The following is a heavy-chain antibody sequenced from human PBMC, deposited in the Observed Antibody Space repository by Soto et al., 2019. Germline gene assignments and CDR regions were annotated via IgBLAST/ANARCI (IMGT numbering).Heavy chain of an antibody. D-gene: IGHD3-10*01. CDR1: GYTFTTYA. Sequence: QVQLVQSGAEEKKPGASVMLSCKASGYTFTTYALHWVRQAPGQRLEWMGWINAGNGDTKYSERFQDRVTITGDTSASTAYMQLSSLGSEYTAIYYCARVGSGESWGYYFEYWAQGTPVTVSS. CDR3: ARVGSGESWGYYFEY. V-gene: IGHV1-3*05. J-gene: IGHJ4*02. CDR2: INAGNGDT.